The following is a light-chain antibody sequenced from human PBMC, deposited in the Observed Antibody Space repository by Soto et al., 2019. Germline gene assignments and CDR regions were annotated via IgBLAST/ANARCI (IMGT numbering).Light chain of an antibody. CDR3: HQYDKCTPLP. J-gene: IGKJ3*01. Sequence: EIAMPQYTAPPSVSRGERATLSCRASQSVGSHVAWYQQRPGQPARLLIYGAYYRATGIPARFSGSASGTDFTLTISSLESEDFAVYYCHQYDKCTPLPFGPGTNADIK. CDR1: QSVGSH. V-gene: IGKV3-15*01. CDR2: GAY.